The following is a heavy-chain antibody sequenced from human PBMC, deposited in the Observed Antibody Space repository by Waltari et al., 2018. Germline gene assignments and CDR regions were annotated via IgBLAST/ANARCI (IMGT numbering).Heavy chain of an antibody. CDR3: AKGGDCSSTSCRNYYYYYYMDV. Sequence: EVQLLESGGGLVQPGGSLRLSCAASGFTFSSYAMSWVRQAPGKGLEWVSVIYSGGSTYYADSVKGRFTISRDNSKNTLYLQMNSLRAEDTAVYYCAKGGDCSSTSCRNYYYYYYMDVWGKGTTVTVSS. CDR2: IYSGGST. V-gene: IGHV3-23*03. CDR1: GFTFSSYA. D-gene: IGHD2-2*01. J-gene: IGHJ6*03.